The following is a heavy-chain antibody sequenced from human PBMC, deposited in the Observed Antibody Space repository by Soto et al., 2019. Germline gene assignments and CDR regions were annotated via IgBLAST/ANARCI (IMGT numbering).Heavy chain of an antibody. CDR3: AKEVGAAMTAFTNWYFDL. D-gene: IGHD2-21*02. Sequence: QVQLVESGGGVVQPGRSLRLSCEASGFTFNSHGMHWVRQAPGKGLEWVAVISYDGNNKYYADSVKGRFTISRDNSKNTXXLQGDSLGADDTAVYYCAKEVGAAMTAFTNWYFDLWGRGTLVTVSS. J-gene: IGHJ2*01. V-gene: IGHV3-30*18. CDR2: ISYDGNNK. CDR1: GFTFNSHG.